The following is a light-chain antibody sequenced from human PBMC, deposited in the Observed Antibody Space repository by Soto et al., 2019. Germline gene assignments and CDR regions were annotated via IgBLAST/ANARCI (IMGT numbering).Light chain of an antibody. CDR1: SSDGDDYKD. Sequence: QSALTQPASVSGSPGQSITISCTGISSDGDDYKDVSWYQQHPGKAPKLMIYEVTYRPSGVSNRFSGSKSGNTASLTISGLQAEDEAHYYCSSYTSTSTVFGTGTKVTVL. CDR2: EVT. J-gene: IGLJ1*01. V-gene: IGLV2-14*01. CDR3: SSYTSTSTV.